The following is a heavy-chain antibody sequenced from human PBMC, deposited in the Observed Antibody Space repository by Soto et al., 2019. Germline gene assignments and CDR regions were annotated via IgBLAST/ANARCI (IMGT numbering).Heavy chain of an antibody. Sequence: PSQTLSLTCAISGDSVSSDITAWNWITQSPSRGLEWLGRTYYRSRGHNEYAVSVKSRITINPDTSKNQFSLQLMSVTPEDTAVNYCGRGQVRAPGDYWGQGTLVIVSS. CDR3: GRGQVRAPGDY. CDR1: GDSVSSDITA. V-gene: IGHV6-1*01. CDR2: TYYRSRGHN. J-gene: IGHJ4*02.